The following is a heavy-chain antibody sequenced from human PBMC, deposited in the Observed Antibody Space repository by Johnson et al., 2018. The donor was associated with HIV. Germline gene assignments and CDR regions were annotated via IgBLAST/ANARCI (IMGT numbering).Heavy chain of an antibody. Sequence: QVQLVESGGGVVQPGRSLRLSCAASGFTFSTYGMHWVRQAPGKGLEWVAVMWYDGSNKYYADSVKGRFTISRDNAKNSLYLQMNSLRAEDTALYYCAKSSSAYAFDIWGQGTMVTVSS. CDR2: MWYDGSNK. CDR3: AKSSSAYAFDI. D-gene: IGHD6-13*01. V-gene: IGHV3-33*03. CDR1: GFTFSTYG. J-gene: IGHJ3*02.